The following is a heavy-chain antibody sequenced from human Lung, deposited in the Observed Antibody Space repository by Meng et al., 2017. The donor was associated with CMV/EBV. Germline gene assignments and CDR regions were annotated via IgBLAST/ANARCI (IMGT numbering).Heavy chain of an antibody. J-gene: IGHJ6*02. V-gene: IGHV4-59*01. Sequence: SETXSLXXTVSRGSISTYYWNWLRQPPGKGLEWIGYISYSGGTNYNPSLKSRVTISVDTSKNQFSLKLSSVTAADTAVYYCARFDMDVEGYYGMDVWGQGTXVTVSS. CDR3: ARFDMDVEGYYGMDV. CDR1: RGSISTYY. CDR2: ISYSGGT. D-gene: IGHD2-15*01.